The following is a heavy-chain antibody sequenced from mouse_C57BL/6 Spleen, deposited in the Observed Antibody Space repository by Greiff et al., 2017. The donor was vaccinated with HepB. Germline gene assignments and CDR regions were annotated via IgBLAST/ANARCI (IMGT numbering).Heavy chain of an antibody. CDR2: ISDGGSYT. Sequence: EVQLQQSGGGLVKPGGSLKLSCAASGFTFSSYAMSWVRQTPEKRLEWVATISDGGSYTYYPDNVKGRFTISRDNAKNNLYLQMSHLKSEDTAMYYCARDDGSAWFAYWGQGTLVTVSA. D-gene: IGHD2-3*01. J-gene: IGHJ3*01. CDR1: GFTFSSYA. CDR3: ARDDGSAWFAY. V-gene: IGHV5-4*01.